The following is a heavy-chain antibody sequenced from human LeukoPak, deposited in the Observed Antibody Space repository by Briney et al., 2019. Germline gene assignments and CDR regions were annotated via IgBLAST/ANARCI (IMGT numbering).Heavy chain of an antibody. CDR2: ISGSGSTV. Sequence: GGSLRLSCAASGFTFSFYSMNWVRQAPGKALEWVSYISGSGSTVYYADFVKGRFAISRDNAKNTLYLQLISLTDEDTAVYYCARDRYGDYVFDYWGQGTLVTVSS. CDR3: ARDRYGDYVFDY. V-gene: IGHV3-48*02. CDR1: GFTFSFYS. D-gene: IGHD4-17*01. J-gene: IGHJ4*02.